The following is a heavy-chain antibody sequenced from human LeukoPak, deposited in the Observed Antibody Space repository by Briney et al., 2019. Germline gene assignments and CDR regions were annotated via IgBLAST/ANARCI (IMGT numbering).Heavy chain of an antibody. J-gene: IGHJ1*01. Sequence: GGSLRLSCAASGFTFSSYWMHWVRQAPGKGLVWVSGTNTDGSSTMYADSVKGRFTIARDNAKNTLYLQMNSLRAEDTAEYYCYGANAEHWGQGTLVTVSS. D-gene: IGHD4-23*01. CDR1: GFTFSSYW. CDR2: TNTDGSST. CDR3: YGANAEH. V-gene: IGHV3-74*03.